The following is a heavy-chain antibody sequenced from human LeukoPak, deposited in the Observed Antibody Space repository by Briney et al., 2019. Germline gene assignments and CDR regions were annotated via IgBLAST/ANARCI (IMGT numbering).Heavy chain of an antibody. D-gene: IGHD3-10*02. J-gene: IGHJ6*04. V-gene: IGHV3-23*01. Sequence: GGSLRLSCAASGFTFSSYAMSWVRQAPGEGLEWVSAISGSGGSTYYADSVKGRFTISRDNAKNSLYLQMNSLRAEDTAVYYCAELGITMIGGVWGKGTTVTISS. CDR1: GFTFSSYA. CDR2: ISGSGGST. CDR3: AELGITMIGGV.